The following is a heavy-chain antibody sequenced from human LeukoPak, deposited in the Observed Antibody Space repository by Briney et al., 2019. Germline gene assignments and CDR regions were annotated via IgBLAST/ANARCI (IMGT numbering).Heavy chain of an antibody. Sequence: ASVKVSCKASGYTFSFYGISWVRQSPGQGLEWMGWISAYNGATKYAQKLQGRVTMTTDTPTSTAYMELRSLRSDDTAVYYCARDSGHTTMASWGQGTLVTVSS. J-gene: IGHJ4*02. V-gene: IGHV1-18*01. D-gene: IGHD5-18*01. CDR3: ARDSGHTTMAS. CDR2: ISAYNGAT. CDR1: GYTFSFYG.